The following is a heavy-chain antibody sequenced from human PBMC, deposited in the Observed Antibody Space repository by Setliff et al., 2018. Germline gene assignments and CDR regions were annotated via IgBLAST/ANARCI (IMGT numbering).Heavy chain of an antibody. CDR2: IFRSSGST. CDR3: ARSRYTSRWYEMSAMDV. CDR1: GFTFSDHS. J-gene: IGHJ6*03. Sequence: GGSLRLSCAASGFTFSDHSMTWIRQAPGKGLEWVAHIFRSSGSTYYADSVKGRFTISRDNAENSLYLQMNSLNADDTAVYYCARSRYTSRWYEMSAMDVWGKGTTVTVSS. D-gene: IGHD6-13*01. V-gene: IGHV3-11*01.